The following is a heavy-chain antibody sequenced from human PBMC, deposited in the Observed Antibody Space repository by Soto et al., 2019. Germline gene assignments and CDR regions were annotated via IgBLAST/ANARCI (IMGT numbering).Heavy chain of an antibody. D-gene: IGHD1-26*01. CDR3: AKGTGSYQGHFQH. CDR2: ISGSGGST. J-gene: IGHJ1*01. V-gene: IGHV3-23*01. Sequence: EVQLLESGGGLVQPGGSLRLSCAASGFTFSSYAMSWVRQAPGKGLECVSAISGSGGSTYFADSVKGRFTISRDNSKNTLYLQMNSLRAEDTAVYYCAKGTGSYQGHFQHWGPGTLVTVSS. CDR1: GFTFSSYA.